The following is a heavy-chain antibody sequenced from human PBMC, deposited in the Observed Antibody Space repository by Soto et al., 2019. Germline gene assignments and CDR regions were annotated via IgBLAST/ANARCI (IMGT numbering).Heavy chain of an antibody. CDR3: ARDVYYYGSGSYYPGEENWFDP. J-gene: IGHJ5*02. CDR2: IYHSGST. Sequence: ETLSLTCAVSGGSISSSNWWSWVRQPPGKGLEWIGEIYHSGSTNYNPSLKSRVTISVDKSKNQFSLKLSSVTAADTAVYYCARDVYYYGSGSYYPGEENWFDPWGQGTLVTVSS. CDR1: GGSISSSNW. V-gene: IGHV4-4*02. D-gene: IGHD3-10*01.